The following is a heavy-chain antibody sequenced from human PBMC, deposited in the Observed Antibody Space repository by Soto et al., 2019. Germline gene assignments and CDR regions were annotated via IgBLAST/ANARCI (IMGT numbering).Heavy chain of an antibody. D-gene: IGHD2-15*01. CDR1: GGSFSGYY. J-gene: IGHJ4*02. CDR2: IYHSGST. Sequence: TSETLSLTCAVYGGSFSGYYWSWIRQPPGKGLEWIGEIYHSGSTNYNPSLKSRVTISVDTSKNQFSLKLSSVTAADTAVYYCARGYCSGGSCYSGVCSFDYWGQGTLVTVSS. CDR3: ARGYCSGGSCYSGVCSFDY. V-gene: IGHV4-34*01.